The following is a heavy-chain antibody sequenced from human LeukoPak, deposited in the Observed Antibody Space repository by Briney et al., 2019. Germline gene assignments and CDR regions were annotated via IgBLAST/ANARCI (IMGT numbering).Heavy chain of an antibody. CDR3: ARDSYGGNWSLGY. CDR1: GYTFTGYY. Sequence: PGASVKVSCKASGYTFTGYYIHWVRQAPGQGLEWMGWVNPSSGGTNYAQMFQGRVTMTRDTSLSTAYMELSWLRSDDTAVYYCARDSYGGNWSLGYWGQGTLVTVSS. D-gene: IGHD4-23*01. CDR2: VNPSSGGT. V-gene: IGHV1-2*02. J-gene: IGHJ4*02.